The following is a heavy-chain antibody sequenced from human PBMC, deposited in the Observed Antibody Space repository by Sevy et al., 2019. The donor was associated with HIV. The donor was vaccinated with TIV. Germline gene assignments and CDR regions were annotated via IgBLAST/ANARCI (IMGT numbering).Heavy chain of an antibody. CDR2: IYSYGET. CDR1: GASIRDSSYY. D-gene: IGHD6-13*01. J-gene: IGHJ3*01. CDR3: ARSIEQQLDAFDF. Sequence: ETLSLTCTVSGASIRDSSYYWACIRQTPGKGLEWIGNIYSYGETYYNSSLKSRVTISVDTSKNQFSLSLTSVTAADTAIYFCARSIEQQLDAFDFWGQGTMVTVSS. V-gene: IGHV4-39*01.